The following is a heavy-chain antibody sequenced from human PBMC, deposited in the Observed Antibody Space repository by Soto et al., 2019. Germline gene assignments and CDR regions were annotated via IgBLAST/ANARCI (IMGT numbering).Heavy chain of an antibody. CDR2: INHSGST. D-gene: IGHD2-15*01. J-gene: IGHJ5*02. V-gene: IGHV4-34*01. CDR1: GGSFSGYY. CDR3: ARHDRVNVVDNWFDP. Sequence: SETLSLTCAVYGGSFSGYYWSWIRQPPGKGLEWIGEINHSGSTNYNPSLKSRVTISVDTSKNQFSLKLSSVTAADTAVYYCARHDRVNVVDNWFDPWGQGTLVTVSS.